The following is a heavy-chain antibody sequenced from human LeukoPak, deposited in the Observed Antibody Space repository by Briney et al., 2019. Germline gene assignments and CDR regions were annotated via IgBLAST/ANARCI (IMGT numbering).Heavy chain of an antibody. CDR3: AKDGGLWVSAHWGDS. J-gene: IGHJ4*02. CDR2: ITTGDGNT. V-gene: IGHV3-23*01. Sequence: PGGSLRLSCAASGFTFSSYSMNWVRQAPGKGLKWVSTITTGDGNTYYADSVKGRFTGSRDDSKNTLYLQMNSLRAEATAVYYCAKDGGLWVSAHWGDSWGRGTLVTVSS. CDR1: GFTFSSYS. D-gene: IGHD7-27*01.